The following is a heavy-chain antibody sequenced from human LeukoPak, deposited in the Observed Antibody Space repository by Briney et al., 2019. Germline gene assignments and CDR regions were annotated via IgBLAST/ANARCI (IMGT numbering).Heavy chain of an antibody. Sequence: GGSLRLSCAASGFTFSSYGMHWVRQAPGKGLEWVAVIWYDGSNKYYADSVKGRFTISRDNSKNTLYLQMNSLRAEDTAVYYCARGAPTSGPYGMDVWGQGTTVTVSS. CDR3: ARGAPTSGPYGMDV. CDR2: IWYDGSNK. J-gene: IGHJ6*02. CDR1: GFTFSSYG. V-gene: IGHV3-33*01. D-gene: IGHD2/OR15-2a*01.